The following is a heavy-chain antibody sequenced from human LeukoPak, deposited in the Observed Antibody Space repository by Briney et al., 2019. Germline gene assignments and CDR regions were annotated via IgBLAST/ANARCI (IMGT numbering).Heavy chain of an antibody. CDR3: AESMVRGGKLYYYYYGIHV. Sequence: GGSLRLSCAASGFTFSSYWMNWVRQAPGKGLEWVANIKQDGSEKYYVDSVKGRITISRDNAKNSLYLQMNSLRAEDTAVCYCAESMVRGGKLYYYYYGIHVWGEGSTVTASS. V-gene: IGHV3-7*01. J-gene: IGHJ6*01. CDR2: IKQDGSEK. D-gene: IGHD3-10*01. CDR1: GFTFSSYW.